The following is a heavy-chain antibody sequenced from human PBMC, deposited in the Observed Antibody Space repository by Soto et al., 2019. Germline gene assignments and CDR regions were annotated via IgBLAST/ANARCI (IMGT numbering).Heavy chain of an antibody. CDR3: ARWGPAAPNYYYYGMDV. CDR2: ISAYNGNT. CDR1: GYSFFTYV. Sequence: ASVKVSCKASGYSFFTYVITWVRQAPGQGLEWMGCISAYNGNTKYIENFQGRVTMTTDTSTSTVYMELKSLRSDDTAVYYCARWGPAAPNYYYYGMDVWGQGTTVTVSS. V-gene: IGHV1-18*01. J-gene: IGHJ6*02. D-gene: IGHD2-2*01.